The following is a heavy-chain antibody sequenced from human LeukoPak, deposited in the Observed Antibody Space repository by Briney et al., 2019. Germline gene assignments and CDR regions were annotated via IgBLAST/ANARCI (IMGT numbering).Heavy chain of an antibody. Sequence: PSETLSLTCTVSGGSISSSSYYWGWIRQPPGKGLEWIGSIYYSGSTNYNPSLKSRVTISVDTSKNQFSLKLSSVTAADTAVYYCARSKDYYDSSGYYSLFWFDPWGQGTLVTVSS. CDR2: IYYSGST. V-gene: IGHV4-39*07. J-gene: IGHJ5*02. CDR3: ARSKDYYDSSGYYSLFWFDP. D-gene: IGHD3-22*01. CDR1: GGSISSSSYY.